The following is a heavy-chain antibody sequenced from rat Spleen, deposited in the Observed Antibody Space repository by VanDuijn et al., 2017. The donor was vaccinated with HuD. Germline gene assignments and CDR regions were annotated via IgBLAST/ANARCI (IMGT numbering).Heavy chain of an antibody. D-gene: IGHD1-6*01. CDR3: ATSGYTTDYFYPLVGY. Sequence: EVQLVESGGDLVQPGRSLKLSCAASGFTFSDYNMAWVRQAPKKGLEWVATIIYDGSRTYYRDSVKGRFTISRDNAKSTLYLQMDSLGSEDTATYYCATSGYTTDYFYPLVGYWGQGVMVTVSS. J-gene: IGHJ2*01. CDR2: IIYDGSRT. V-gene: IGHV5S10*01. CDR1: GFTFSDYN.